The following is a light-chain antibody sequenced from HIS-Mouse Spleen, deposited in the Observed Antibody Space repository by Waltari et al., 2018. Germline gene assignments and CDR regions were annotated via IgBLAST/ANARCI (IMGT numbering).Light chain of an antibody. J-gene: IGLJ3*02. CDR3: QSADSSGYWV. CDR1: ALPKQY. V-gene: IGLV3-25*03. CDR2: KAS. Sequence: SYELTQPPSVSVSPGQTARITCPGDALPKQYAYWYQQKPGQAPVLVIYKASERPSGIPERFSGSSSGTTVTLTISGVQAEDEADYYCQSADSSGYWVFGGGTKLTVL.